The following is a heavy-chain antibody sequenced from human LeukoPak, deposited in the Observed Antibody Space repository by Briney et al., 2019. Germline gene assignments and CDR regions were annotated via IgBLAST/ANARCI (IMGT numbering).Heavy chain of an antibody. Sequence: GGSLRLSCAASGFTFSSYAMHWVRQAPGKGLEWVAVISYDGSNKYYADSVKGRFTISRDNSKNTLYLQMNSLRAEDTAVYYCARGSSGPFDYWGQGTLVTVSS. V-gene: IGHV3-30-3*01. CDR1: GFTFSSYA. D-gene: IGHD6-19*01. CDR2: ISYDGSNK. CDR3: ARGSSGPFDY. J-gene: IGHJ4*02.